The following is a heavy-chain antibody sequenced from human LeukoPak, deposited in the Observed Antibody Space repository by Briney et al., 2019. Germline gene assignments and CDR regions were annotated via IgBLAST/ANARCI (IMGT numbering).Heavy chain of an antibody. V-gene: IGHV3-23*01. D-gene: IGHD4-17*01. Sequence: GGTLRHSCAASGFMFSSYAMSWVRQAPGKGLEWVSAISGSGGSTNYADPVKGRFTTSRDNSKNTLYLQMNSLRAEDTAVYYCAKAGRGYGDYVDYMDVWGKGTTVTVSS. CDR2: ISGSGGST. CDR1: GFMFSSYA. J-gene: IGHJ6*03. CDR3: AKAGRGYGDYVDYMDV.